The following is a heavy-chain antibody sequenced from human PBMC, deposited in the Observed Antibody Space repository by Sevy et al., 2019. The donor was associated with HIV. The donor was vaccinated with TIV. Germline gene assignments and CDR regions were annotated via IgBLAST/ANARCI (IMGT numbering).Heavy chain of an antibody. J-gene: IGHJ5*01. CDR1: GFTFSTYG. Sequence: GGSLRLSCAASGFTFSTYGMHWVRQAPGKGLEWVAVISDDGSNKYYSDSVKGRFTIPRDNSKNTRYLQMNSLRAEDTAVYHCATAGPPYCGGDCSNNWFDSWGQGTLVTVSS. CDR2: ISDDGSNK. V-gene: IGHV3-30*03. CDR3: ATAGPPYCGGDCSNNWFDS. D-gene: IGHD2-21*02.